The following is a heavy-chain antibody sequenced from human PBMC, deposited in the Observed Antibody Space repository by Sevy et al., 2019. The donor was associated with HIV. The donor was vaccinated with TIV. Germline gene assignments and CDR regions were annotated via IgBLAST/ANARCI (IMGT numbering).Heavy chain of an antibody. CDR1: GFTFSDHY. J-gene: IGHJ4*02. CDR2: ITTSGTM. Sequence: GGSLRLSCAVSGFTFSDHYMSWVRQAPGKGLEWVSYITTSGTMYYADSVKGRFTISRDNAKSSLYLQMNSLRAEDTALYYCARGTPTVAGPDYWGQGTLVTVSS. CDR3: ARGTPTVAGPDY. V-gene: IGHV3-11*04. D-gene: IGHD6-19*01.